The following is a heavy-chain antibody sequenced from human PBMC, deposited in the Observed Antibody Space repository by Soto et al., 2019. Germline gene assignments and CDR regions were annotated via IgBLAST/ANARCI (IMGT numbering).Heavy chain of an antibody. CDR3: ASDYDSSGYSGTYGMDV. Sequence: GGSLRLSCAASGFTFSNFAMNWVRQAPGKGLEWVAVISYDGSNKYYADSVKGRFTISRDNTKNSLYLQMNNVRAEDTAVYYWASDYDSSGYSGTYGMDVWGQGTTVTVSS. J-gene: IGHJ6*02. D-gene: IGHD3-22*01. CDR2: ISYDGSNK. CDR1: GFTFSNFA. V-gene: IGHV3-30-3*01.